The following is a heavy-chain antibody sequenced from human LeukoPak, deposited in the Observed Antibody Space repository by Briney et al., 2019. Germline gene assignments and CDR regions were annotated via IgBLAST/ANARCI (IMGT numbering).Heavy chain of an antibody. D-gene: IGHD5-12*01. V-gene: IGHV1-2*02. CDR1: GYTFTNYG. CDR2: INPNSGGT. CDR3: ARYSGFDLDAFDI. J-gene: IGHJ3*02. Sequence: GASVKVSCKASGYTFTNYGITWVRQAPGQGLEWMGWINPNSGGTNYAQKFQGRVTMTRDTSITTAYMELSSLRSDDTAVYYCARYSGFDLDAFDIWGQGTMVTVSS.